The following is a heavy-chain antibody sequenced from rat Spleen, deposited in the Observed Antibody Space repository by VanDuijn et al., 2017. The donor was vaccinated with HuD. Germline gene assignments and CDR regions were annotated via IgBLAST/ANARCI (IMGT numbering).Heavy chain of an antibody. V-gene: IGHV2S63*01. Sequence: EVQAKESGPGLVPPSQTLSLTCPVPGISFTAYSVHCVRQPSGQGPEWMGSMWYDGDTAYNPALKSRLSISRDTSKSQVFLKMNSPQTEETATYYCVRDRYNWYFDFWGPGIMVTVSS. J-gene: IGHJ1*01. CDR1: GISFTAYS. CDR2: MWYDGDT. CDR3: VRDRYNWYFDF.